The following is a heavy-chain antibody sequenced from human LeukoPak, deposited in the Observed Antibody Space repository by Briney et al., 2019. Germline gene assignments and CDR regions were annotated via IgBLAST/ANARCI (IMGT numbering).Heavy chain of an antibody. V-gene: IGHV3-9*01. Sequence: GGSLRLSCAASGFTFDDYAMHWVRQAPGKGLEWVSGISWNSGSIGYADSVKGRFTISRDNARNSLYLRMNSLRVEDTALYYCAKDMLTAGCSSGWYDNWGQGTLVTVSS. CDR1: GFTFDDYA. J-gene: IGHJ5*02. CDR3: AKDMLTAGCSSGWYDN. CDR2: ISWNSGSI. D-gene: IGHD6-19*01.